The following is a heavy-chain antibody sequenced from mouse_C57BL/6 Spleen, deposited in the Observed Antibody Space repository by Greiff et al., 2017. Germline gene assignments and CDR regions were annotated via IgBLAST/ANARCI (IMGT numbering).Heavy chain of an antibody. Sequence: DVQLQESGTVLARPGASVKMSCKTSGYTFTSYWMHWVKQRPGQGLEWIGAIYPGNSDTSYNQKFKGKAKLTAVTSASTAYMALSSLTNEDSAVYYCTRPNWDVNYAMDYWGQGTSVTVSS. J-gene: IGHJ4*01. CDR1: GYTFTSYW. V-gene: IGHV1-5*01. D-gene: IGHD4-1*01. CDR3: TRPNWDVNYAMDY. CDR2: IYPGNSDT.